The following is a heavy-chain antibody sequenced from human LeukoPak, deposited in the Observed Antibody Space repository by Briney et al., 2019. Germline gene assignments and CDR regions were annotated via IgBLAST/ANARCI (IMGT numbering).Heavy chain of an antibody. J-gene: IGHJ4*02. CDR1: GYTFTSYY. V-gene: IGHV1-46*01. CDR2: INPSSGST. CDR3: ARATLSDYYFNY. Sequence: ASVKVSCKASGYTFTSYYMHWVRQAPGQGLGWMGIINPSSGSTSYAQKFQGRVTMTRDTSTNTVYMELSSLRSEDTAVYFCARATLSDYYFNYWGQGTLVTVSS.